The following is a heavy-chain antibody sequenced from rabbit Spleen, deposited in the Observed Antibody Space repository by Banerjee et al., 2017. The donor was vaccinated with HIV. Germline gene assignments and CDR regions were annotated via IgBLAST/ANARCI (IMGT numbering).Heavy chain of an antibody. CDR2: IYAGSSDST. J-gene: IGHJ6*01. Sequence: QSLEESGGGLVQPGGSLTLSCKASGFDFNNYYMTWVRQAPGKGLEWIASIYAGSSDSTYSATWAKGRFTISKTSSTTVTLQMTSLTVADTATYFCARDAGTSFSTYGMDLWGQGTLVTVS. D-gene: IGHD8-1*01. CDR3: ARDAGTSFSTYGMDL. V-gene: IGHV1S40*01. CDR1: GFDFNNYY.